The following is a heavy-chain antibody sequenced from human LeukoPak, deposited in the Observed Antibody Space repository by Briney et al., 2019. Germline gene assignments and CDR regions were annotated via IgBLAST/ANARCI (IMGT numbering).Heavy chain of an antibody. CDR3: ARDRPHTDAWYEGRDY. CDR1: GYTFTSYG. D-gene: IGHD6-13*01. CDR2: INPNSGDT. Sequence: ASVKVSCKASGYTFTSYGISWVRQAPGQGLEWMGWINPNSGDTNYAQKFQGRVTMTSDTSISTAYMELNRLTYDDTAVYYCARDRPHTDAWYEGRDYWGQGTLVTVSS. V-gene: IGHV1-2*02. J-gene: IGHJ4*02.